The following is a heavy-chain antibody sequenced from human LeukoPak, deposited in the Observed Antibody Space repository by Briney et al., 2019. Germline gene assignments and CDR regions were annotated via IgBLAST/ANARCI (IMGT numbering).Heavy chain of an antibody. V-gene: IGHV3-74*01. Sequence: GGSLRLSCAASGFTFSSYWMHWVRQAPGKGPVWVSRINSDGSTTSYADSVKGRFTISRDNSKNTLYLQMNSLRAEDTAVYFCARVATGSYDWFDPWGQGTLVTVSS. CDR2: INSDGSTT. D-gene: IGHD3-10*01. CDR1: GFTFSSYW. J-gene: IGHJ5*02. CDR3: ARVATGSYDWFDP.